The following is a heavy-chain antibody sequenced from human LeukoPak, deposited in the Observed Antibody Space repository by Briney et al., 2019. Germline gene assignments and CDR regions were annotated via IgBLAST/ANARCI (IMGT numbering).Heavy chain of an antibody. Sequence: NASETLSLTCTVSGGSISSYYWSWIRQPAGKGLEWIGRIYTSGSTNYNPSLKSRVTMSVDTSKNQFSLKLSSVTAADTAVYYCAKSYGSGSADAFDIWGQGTMVTVSS. CDR1: GGSISSYY. J-gene: IGHJ3*02. CDR3: AKSYGSGSADAFDI. D-gene: IGHD3-10*01. CDR2: IYTSGST. V-gene: IGHV4-4*07.